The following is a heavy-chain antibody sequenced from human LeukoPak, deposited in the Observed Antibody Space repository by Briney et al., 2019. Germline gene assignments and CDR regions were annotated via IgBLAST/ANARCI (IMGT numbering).Heavy chain of an antibody. J-gene: IGHJ3*01. CDR1: GVSISPYY. Sequence: SETLSLTCAVSGVSISPYYWAWIRQPPGKGLEWIGYIHTSGSNNQYPSLKSRVTISVDKPKNHFSLRLTSVTAADTAVYYCARLSAAVHLGAFDLWGQGTMTVSS. CDR3: ARLSAAVHLGAFDL. V-gene: IGHV4-4*09. D-gene: IGHD3-3*01. CDR2: IHTSGSN.